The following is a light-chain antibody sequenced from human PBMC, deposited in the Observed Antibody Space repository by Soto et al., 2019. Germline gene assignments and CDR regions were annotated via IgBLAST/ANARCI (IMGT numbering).Light chain of an antibody. CDR2: GTS. CDR3: PLSASLPWT. J-gene: IGKJ1*01. V-gene: IGKV3-20*01. CDR1: QSVSSSY. Sequence: EVVLTQYTGTLSLSPVERATLSCRASQSVSSSYLACYQQEPGQAPMLRIYGTSSRATGIPDRISGSGSGTDFTLTISRLEPEDFAVYFCPLSASLPWTFAQLGKVDI.